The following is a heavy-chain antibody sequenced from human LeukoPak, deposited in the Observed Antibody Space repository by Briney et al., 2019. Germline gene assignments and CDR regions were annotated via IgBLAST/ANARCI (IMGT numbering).Heavy chain of an antibody. CDR2: IYTSGST. J-gene: IGHJ4*02. D-gene: IGHD5-18*01. Sequence: SETLSLTCTVSGGSISSYYWSWIRQPPGKGLEWIGRIYTSGSTNYNPSLKSRVTISVDTSKNQFSLKLSSVTAADTAVYYCARGTAMVLYYFDYWGQGTLVTVSS. CDR1: GGSISSYY. V-gene: IGHV4-4*08. CDR3: ARGTAMVLYYFDY.